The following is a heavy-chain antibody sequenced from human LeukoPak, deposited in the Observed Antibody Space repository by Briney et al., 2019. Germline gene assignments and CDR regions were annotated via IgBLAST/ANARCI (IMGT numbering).Heavy chain of an antibody. CDR3: ARDSRGGGPDFDY. CDR1: GDSINNYY. Sequence: SETLSLTCTVSGDSINNYYWWAWTRQPPGKGLEWIGYIYSGGTPTSYNPSLKSRVTISIDASRNQFSLKLSSVTAADTAVYYCARDSRGGGPDFDYWGQGTLVTVSP. J-gene: IGHJ4*02. CDR2: IYSGGTPT. V-gene: IGHV4-59*01. D-gene: IGHD3-16*01.